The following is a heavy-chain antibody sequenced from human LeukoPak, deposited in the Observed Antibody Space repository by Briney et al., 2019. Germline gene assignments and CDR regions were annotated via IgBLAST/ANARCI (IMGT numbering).Heavy chain of an antibody. CDR1: GLTFSIYG. CDR2: ISYDGSNK. V-gene: IGHV3-30*18. CDR3: AKGGRIAAATFDY. J-gene: IGHJ4*02. Sequence: GGSLRLSCAASGLTFSIYGMPWVRQAPGKGLEWVAVISYDGSNKYYADSVKGRFTISRDNSKNTLYLQMNSLRAEDTAVYYCAKGGRIAAATFDYWGQGTLVTVSS. D-gene: IGHD6-13*01.